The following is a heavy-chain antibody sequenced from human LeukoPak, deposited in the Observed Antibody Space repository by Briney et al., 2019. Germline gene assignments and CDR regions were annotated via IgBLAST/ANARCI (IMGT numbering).Heavy chain of an antibody. D-gene: IGHD6-19*01. CDR3: ASTPAGNWFDP. J-gene: IGHJ5*02. Sequence: GGSLRLSCAASGFTFSSYAMHWVRQAPGKGLEGVAVISYGGSNKYYADSVKGRFTISRDNSKNTLYLQMTSLRAEDTAVYYCASTPAGNWFDPWGQGTLVTVSS. V-gene: IGHV3-30*01. CDR1: GFTFSSYA. CDR2: ISYGGSNK.